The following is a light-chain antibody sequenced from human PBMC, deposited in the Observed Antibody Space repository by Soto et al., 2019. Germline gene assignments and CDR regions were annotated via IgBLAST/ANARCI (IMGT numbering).Light chain of an antibody. CDR1: SSDVGSYNF. J-gene: IGLJ1*01. CDR2: EVS. V-gene: IGLV2-14*01. CDR3: SSYTSTTTPYV. Sequence: QSALTQPASVSGSPGQSITISCTGTSSDVGSYNFVSWYQQHPGKAPKLMIYEVSHRPSEVSNRFSGSKSGNTASLTISGLQAGDEADYYCSSYTSTTTPYVFGTGTKVTAL.